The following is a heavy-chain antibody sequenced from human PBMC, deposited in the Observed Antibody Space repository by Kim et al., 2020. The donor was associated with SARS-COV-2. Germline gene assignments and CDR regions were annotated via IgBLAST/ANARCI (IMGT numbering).Heavy chain of an antibody. CDR1: GYTFTSYG. V-gene: IGHV1-18*04. J-gene: IGHJ2*01. D-gene: IGHD2-2*01. Sequence: ASVKVSCKASGYTFTSYGISWVRQAPGQGLEWMGWISAYNGNTNYAQKLQGRVTMTTDTSTSTAYMELRSLRSDDTAVYYCARSRGYCSSTSCYFDLWGRGTLVTVSS. CDR2: ISAYNGNT. CDR3: ARSRGYCSSTSCYFDL.